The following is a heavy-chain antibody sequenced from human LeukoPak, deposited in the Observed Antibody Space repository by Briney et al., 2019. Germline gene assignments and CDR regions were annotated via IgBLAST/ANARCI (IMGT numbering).Heavy chain of an antibody. Sequence: PSETLSLTCTVSGGSISSYYWSWIRQPPGKGLEWIGYIYYSGSTNYNPSLKSRVTISVDTSKNQFSLKLSSVTAADTAVYYCARLTTVTPPGAFDIWGQGTMVTVSS. CDR2: IYYSGST. CDR1: GGSISSYY. V-gene: IGHV4-59*01. D-gene: IGHD4-17*01. J-gene: IGHJ3*02. CDR3: ARLTTVTPPGAFDI.